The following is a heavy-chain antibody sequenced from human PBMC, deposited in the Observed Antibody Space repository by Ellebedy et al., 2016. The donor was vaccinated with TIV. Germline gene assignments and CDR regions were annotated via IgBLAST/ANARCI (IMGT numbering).Heavy chain of an antibody. CDR3: AKDRWRQIYYFDY. J-gene: IGHJ4*02. CDR2: ISYDGSNK. D-gene: IGHD2-21*02. Sequence: GGSLRLXXAASGFTFSSYAMHWVRQAPGKGLEWVAVISYDGSNKYYADSVKGRFTISRDNSKNTLYLQMNSLRAEDTAVYYCAKDRWRQIYYFDYWGQGTLVTVSS. V-gene: IGHV3-30-3*01. CDR1: GFTFSSYA.